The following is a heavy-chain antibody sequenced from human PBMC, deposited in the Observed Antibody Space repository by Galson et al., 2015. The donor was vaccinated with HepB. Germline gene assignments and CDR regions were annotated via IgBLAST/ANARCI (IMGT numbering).Heavy chain of an antibody. Sequence: SLRLSCAASGFTFSSYSMNWVRQAPGKGLEWVSYISSSSSTIYYADSVKGRFTISRDNAKNSLCLQMNSLRAEDTAVYYCASLRDYDAFDIWGQGTMVTVSS. J-gene: IGHJ3*02. V-gene: IGHV3-48*01. CDR2: ISSSSSTI. D-gene: IGHD4-17*01. CDR3: ASLRDYDAFDI. CDR1: GFTFSSYS.